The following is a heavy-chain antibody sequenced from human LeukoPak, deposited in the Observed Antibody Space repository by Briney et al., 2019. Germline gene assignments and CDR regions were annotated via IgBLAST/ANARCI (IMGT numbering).Heavy chain of an antibody. D-gene: IGHD6-19*01. CDR3: ARESAVAGTSDWFDP. Sequence: SVKVSCKASGGTFSSYAISWVRQAPGQGLEWMGGIIPIFGTANYAQKFQGRVTITADKSTSTAYMELSSLRSEDTAVYYCARESAVAGTSDWFDPWGQGTLVTVSS. J-gene: IGHJ5*02. CDR1: GGTFSSYA. V-gene: IGHV1-69*06. CDR2: IIPIFGTA.